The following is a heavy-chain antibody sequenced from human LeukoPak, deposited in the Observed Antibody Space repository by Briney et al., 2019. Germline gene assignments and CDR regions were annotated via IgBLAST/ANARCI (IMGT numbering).Heavy chain of an antibody. CDR1: GYTFTGYY. V-gene: IGHV1-2*02. CDR2: INHNSGGT. Sequence: ASVKVSCKASGYTFTGYYMHWVRQGPGQGLEWMGWINHNSGGTNYAQKFQGRVTMTRDTSINTAYMELSRLRSDDTAVYYCARDIAQWVRLFDYWGQGTLVTVSS. D-gene: IGHD5-12*01. CDR3: ARDIAQWVRLFDY. J-gene: IGHJ4*02.